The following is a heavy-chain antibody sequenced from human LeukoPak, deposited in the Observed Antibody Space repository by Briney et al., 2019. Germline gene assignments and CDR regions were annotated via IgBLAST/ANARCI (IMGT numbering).Heavy chain of an antibody. J-gene: IGHJ4*02. V-gene: IGHV3-23*01. D-gene: IGHD3-22*01. CDR2: MSDSAGRT. Sequence: PGGSLILSCAASGFTLCSYAMSWVRQAPGKGLEWVAGMSDSAGRTKYADSVKGRFTISRDNPKNTLYLQMYSLRAEDTAVYFCAKRGVVIRVILVGFHKEAYYFDSWGQGALVTVSS. CDR1: GFTLCSYA. CDR3: AKRGVVIRVILVGFHKEAYYFDS.